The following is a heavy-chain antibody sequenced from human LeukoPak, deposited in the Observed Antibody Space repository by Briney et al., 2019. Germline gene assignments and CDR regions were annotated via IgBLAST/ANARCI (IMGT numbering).Heavy chain of an antibody. CDR1: GGSISGWY. D-gene: IGHD4-17*01. CDR2: ISYDGSNK. V-gene: IGHV3-30-3*02. J-gene: IGHJ5*02. CDR3: AKRFDYGDYWFDP. Sequence: LSLTCTVSGGSISGWYWSWIRQPPGKGLEWVAVISYDGSNKYYADSVKGRFTISRDNSKNTLYLQMNSLRAEDTAVYYCAKRFDYGDYWFDPWGQGTLVTVSS.